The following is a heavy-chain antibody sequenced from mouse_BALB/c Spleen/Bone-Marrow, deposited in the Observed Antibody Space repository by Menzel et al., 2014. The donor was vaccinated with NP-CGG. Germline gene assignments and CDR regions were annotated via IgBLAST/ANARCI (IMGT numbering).Heavy chain of an antibody. D-gene: IGHD2-3*01. CDR3: ARGGLLRAMDY. Sequence: EVQLQQSGPELVKPGASVKISCKASGYSFTGYFMNWVMQSHGKSLEWIGRINPYNGDTFYNQKFKGKATLTVDKSSSTAHMELRSLASEDSAVYYCARGGLLRAMDYGGQGTSVTVSS. J-gene: IGHJ4*01. CDR1: GYSFTGYF. CDR2: INPYNGDT. V-gene: IGHV1-20*02.